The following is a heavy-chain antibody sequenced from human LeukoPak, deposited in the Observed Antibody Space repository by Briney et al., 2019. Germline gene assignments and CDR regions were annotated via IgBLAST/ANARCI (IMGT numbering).Heavy chain of an antibody. D-gene: IGHD3-3*01. J-gene: IGHJ4*01. V-gene: IGHV4-59*01. CDR1: GGSISSYY. CDR2: IYYSGST. CDR3: ARDLGFWSGPDY. Sequence: SETLSLTCTVSGGSISSYYWSWIRQPPGKGLEWIAYIYYSGSTNYNPSLKSRVTISVDTSKNEFSLRLSSVTAADTAVYYCARDLGFWSGPDYWGHGTLVTVSS.